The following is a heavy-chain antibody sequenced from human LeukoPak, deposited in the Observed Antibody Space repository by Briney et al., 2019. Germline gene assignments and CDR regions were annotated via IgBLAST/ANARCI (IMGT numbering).Heavy chain of an antibody. J-gene: IGHJ3*02. D-gene: IGHD6-6*01. CDR2: INPNSGGT. V-gene: IGHV1-2*02. Sequence: ASVKVSCKTSGYTFTGYYMHWVRQAPGQGLEWMGWINPNSGGTNFAQKFQGRVTLTRDTSISTAYMELSNLRSDDTAVYYCARDRWSSSSSEGALDIWGQGTMVTVSS. CDR3: ARDRWSSSSSEGALDI. CDR1: GYTFTGYY.